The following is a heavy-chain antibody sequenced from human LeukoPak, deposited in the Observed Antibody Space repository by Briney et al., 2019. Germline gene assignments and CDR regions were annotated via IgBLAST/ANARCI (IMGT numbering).Heavy chain of an antibody. J-gene: IGHJ3*02. Sequence: SQSLSLTCTVSGGSISTGDYYCSWIRHPPGKGLERIGYIYYSGSTYYNPSLKSRVTISVDTSKNQFSLKLSSVTAADTAVYYCAQASGGDAFDIWGQGTMVTVSS. CDR2: IYYSGST. CDR1: GGSISTGDYY. CDR3: AQASGGDAFDI. V-gene: IGHV4-30-4*08. D-gene: IGHD2-15*01.